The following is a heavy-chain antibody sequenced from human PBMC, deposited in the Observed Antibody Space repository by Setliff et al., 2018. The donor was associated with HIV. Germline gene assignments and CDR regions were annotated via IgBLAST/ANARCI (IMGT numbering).Heavy chain of an antibody. J-gene: IGHJ6*03. D-gene: IGHD2-2*01. CDR1: GLTFTSYS. CDR3: ARGYCSSTSCYYYMDV. Sequence: GGSLRLSCAASGLTFTSYSMNWVRQAPGKGLEWVSSISSTSSYIYYADSVKGRFTISRDNAKNSLYLQMNSLRAEDTAVYYCARGYCSSTSCYYYMDVWGKGTTVTVSS. V-gene: IGHV3-21*01. CDR2: ISSTSSYI.